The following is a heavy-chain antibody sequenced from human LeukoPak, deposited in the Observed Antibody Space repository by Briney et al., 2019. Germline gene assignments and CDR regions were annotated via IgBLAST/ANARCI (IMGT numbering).Heavy chain of an antibody. CDR2: ISSSSSYI. CDR1: GFTFSSYS. CDR3: ARLKGSGSYSFDY. V-gene: IGHV3-21*01. J-gene: IGHJ4*02. D-gene: IGHD3-10*01. Sequence: PGGSLILSCAASGFTFSSYSMNWVRQAPGKGLEWVSSISSSSSYIYYADSVKGRFTISRDNAKNSLYLQMNSLRAEDTAVYYCARLKGSGSYSFDYWGQGTLVTVSS.